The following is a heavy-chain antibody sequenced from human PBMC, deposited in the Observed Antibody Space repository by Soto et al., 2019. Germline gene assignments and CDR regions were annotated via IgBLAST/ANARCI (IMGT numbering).Heavy chain of an antibody. CDR3: ARDLGYSSGWYKHLDY. CDR1: GFTFSSYG. CDR2: IWYDGSNK. J-gene: IGHJ4*02. V-gene: IGHV3-33*01. D-gene: IGHD6-19*01. Sequence: QVPLVASVGGVVQPGRSLRLSCAASGFTFSSYGMHWVRQAPGTGLEWVAVIWYDGSNKYYADSVKGRFTISRDNSKNTLDLQMNSLSAEDTAVDYCARDLGYSSGWYKHLDYWGQGTLVTFSA.